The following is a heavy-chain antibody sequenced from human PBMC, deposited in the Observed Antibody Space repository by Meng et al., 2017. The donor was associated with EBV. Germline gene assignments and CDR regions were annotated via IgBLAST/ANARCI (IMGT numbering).Heavy chain of an antibody. CDR2: INTYSGKA. J-gene: IGHJ4*02. D-gene: IGHD1-1*01. Sequence: QVPLVQSGSEWKRPGASLKVSCKASGYTFRNYAIKWMRQVPGQGLEWMGWINTYSGKATFAQGFTGRFVFSLDTPVTTAHLQISGLKTEDSAVYYCARGVEENGSHYPFDSWGQGTLVTVSS. V-gene: IGHV7-4-1*02. CDR3: ARGVEENGSHYPFDS. CDR1: GYTFRNYA.